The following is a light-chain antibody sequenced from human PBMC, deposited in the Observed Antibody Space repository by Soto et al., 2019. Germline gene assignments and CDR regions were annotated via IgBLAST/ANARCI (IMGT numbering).Light chain of an antibody. CDR2: AAS. Sequence: IQMTQKTTSLSASVGDRVTITCRASQSISSYLNWYQQKPGKAPKLLIYAASSLQSGVPSRFSGSGSGTDFTLTISSLQPEDFATYYCQQSYSTPWPFCQG. J-gene: IGKJ1*01. CDR1: QSISSY. CDR3: QQSYSTPWP. V-gene: IGKV1-39*01.